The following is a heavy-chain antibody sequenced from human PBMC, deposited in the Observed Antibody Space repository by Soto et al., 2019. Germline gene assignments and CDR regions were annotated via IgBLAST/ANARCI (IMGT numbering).Heavy chain of an antibody. D-gene: IGHD5-18*01. V-gene: IGHV4-61*03. CDR3: ARGAGFSYASTWFDI. CDR2: IYYTGST. CDR1: GASISSGTYY. Sequence: QVHLQESRPGLVKASETLSLTCTVFGASISSGTYYWTWIRQAPGKGLEWVGHIYYTGSTNYNSALNDRVTISVDTSKNHFSLQLTSVAAADTAVYYCARGAGFSYASTWFDIWGQGTLVTVSS. J-gene: IGHJ5*02.